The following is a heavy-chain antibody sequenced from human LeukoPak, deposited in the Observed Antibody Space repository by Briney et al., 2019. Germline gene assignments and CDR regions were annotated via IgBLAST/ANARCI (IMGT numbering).Heavy chain of an antibody. D-gene: IGHD2-2*02. CDR1: GYTFTSYD. CDR3: ARSAPAAIVMEVTYYYYGMDV. V-gene: IGHV1-8*01. CDR2: MNPNSGNT. Sequence: ASVKVSCKASGYTFTSYDINWVRQATGQGLEWMGWMNPNSGNTGYAQKFQGRATMTRNTSISTAYMELSSLRSEDTAVYYCARSAPAAIVMEVTYYYYGMDVWGQGTTVTVSS. J-gene: IGHJ6*02.